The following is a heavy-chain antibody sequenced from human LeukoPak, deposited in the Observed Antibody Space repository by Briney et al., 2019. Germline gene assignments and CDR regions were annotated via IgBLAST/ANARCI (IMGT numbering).Heavy chain of an antibody. D-gene: IGHD1-20*01. CDR3: AKSRYPYNWNDGAFFDY. CDR1: GFTFSSYG. J-gene: IGHJ4*02. Sequence: PGGSLRLSCAASGFTFSSYGMHWVRQAPGRGLEWVAFIRYDGSNKHYADSVKGRFTISRDNSKNTLYLQMNSLRAEDTAVYYCAKSRYPYNWNDGAFFDYWGQGTLVTVSS. V-gene: IGHV3-30*02. CDR2: IRYDGSNK.